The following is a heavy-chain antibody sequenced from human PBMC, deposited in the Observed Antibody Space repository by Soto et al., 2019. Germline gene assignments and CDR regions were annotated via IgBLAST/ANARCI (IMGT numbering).Heavy chain of an antibody. CDR1: GGSISSYY. CDR2: IYYSGST. V-gene: IGHV4-59*01. D-gene: IGHD4-17*01. J-gene: IGHJ2*01. Sequence: QVQLQESGPGLVKPSETLSLTCTVSGGSISSYYWSWIRQPPGKGLEWIGYIYYSGSTNYNPSLKRRVTISVXXSXNXXSLKLSSVTAADTAVYYCARDSDYGGNYRPWYFDLWGRGTLVTVSS. CDR3: ARDSDYGGNYRPWYFDL.